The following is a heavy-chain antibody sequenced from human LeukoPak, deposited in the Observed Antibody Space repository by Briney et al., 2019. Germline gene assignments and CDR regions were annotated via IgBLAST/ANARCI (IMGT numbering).Heavy chain of an antibody. Sequence: HPGGSLRLSCAASGFTFSSYWMSWVRQAPGKGLEWVAHIKEDGSENYYVDSVKGRFTISRDNAKNSLYLQMNSLRAEDTAVYYCARDPGWGSSSDYWGQGTLVTVSS. D-gene: IGHD3-16*01. CDR3: ARDPGWGSSSDY. J-gene: IGHJ4*02. CDR2: IKEDGSEN. V-gene: IGHV3-7*01. CDR1: GFTFSSYW.